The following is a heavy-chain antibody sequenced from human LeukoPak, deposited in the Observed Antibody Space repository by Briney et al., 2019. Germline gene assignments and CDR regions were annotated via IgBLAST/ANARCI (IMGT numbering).Heavy chain of an antibody. V-gene: IGHV4-34*01. CDR2: INHSGST. J-gene: IGHJ4*02. CDR1: GGSFSGYY. CDR3: ASGAADYYDSSGYARDYFDY. D-gene: IGHD3-22*01. Sequence: SETLSLTCAVYGGSFSGYYWSWIRQPPGKGLEWIGEINHSGSTNYNPSLKSRVTISVDTSKNQFSLKLSSVTAADTAVYYCASGAADYYDSSGYARDYFDYWDQGTLVTVSS.